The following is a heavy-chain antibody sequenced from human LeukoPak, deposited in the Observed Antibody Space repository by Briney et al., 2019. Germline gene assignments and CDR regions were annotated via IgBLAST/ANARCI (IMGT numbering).Heavy chain of an antibody. J-gene: IGHJ2*01. CDR2: IYYSGST. Sequence: PSETLSLTCTVSGGSISSYYWSWIRQPPGKGLEWIGYIYYSGSTNYNPSLKSRVTISVDTSKNQFSLKLSSVTAADTAVYYCARAGAGQSSIFGVVTGHWYLDLWGRGTLVTVSS. CDR1: GGSISSYY. CDR3: ARAGAGQSSIFGVVTGHWYLDL. V-gene: IGHV4-59*01. D-gene: IGHD3-3*01.